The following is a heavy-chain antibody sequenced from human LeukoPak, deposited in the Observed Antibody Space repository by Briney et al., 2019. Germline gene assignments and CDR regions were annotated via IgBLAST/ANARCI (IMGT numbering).Heavy chain of an antibody. D-gene: IGHD1-14*01. CDR1: GFTFSDYY. CDR2: ISGSGGST. CDR3: AKESYTGSEYFQH. Sequence: GGSLRLSCAASGFTFSDYYMSWIRQAPGKGLEWVSAISGSGGSTYYADSVKGRFTISRDNSKNTLYLQMNSLRAEDTAVYYCAKESYTGSEYFQHWGQGTLATVSS. V-gene: IGHV3-23*01. J-gene: IGHJ1*01.